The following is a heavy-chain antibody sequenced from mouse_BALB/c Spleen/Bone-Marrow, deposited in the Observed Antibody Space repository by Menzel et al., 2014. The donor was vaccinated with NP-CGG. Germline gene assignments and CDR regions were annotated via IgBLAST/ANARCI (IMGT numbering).Heavy chain of an antibody. V-gene: IGHV1-14*01. Sequence: EVQLVESGPELVKPGASEKMSCKASGYTFTSYMMHWVKRKPGQGLEWVGYVNPYSDGTYYTEDFKGKATLTSDKSSSTVYMELSSLTSEDSAVSYCARSKDWYFDVWGAGTTVTVSS. CDR3: ARSKDWYFDV. J-gene: IGHJ1*01. CDR1: GYTFTSYM. CDR2: VNPYSDGT.